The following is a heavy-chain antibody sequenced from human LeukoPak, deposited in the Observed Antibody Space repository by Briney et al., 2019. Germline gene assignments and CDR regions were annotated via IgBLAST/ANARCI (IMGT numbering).Heavy chain of an antibody. CDR3: ARGGATQYYY. D-gene: IGHD2-15*01. CDR2: VSSSGST. V-gene: IGHV4-59*01. Sequence: SETLSLTCTVSGGSMSSYYWSWIRQPPGKGLEWIGYVSSSGSTNYNPSLKSRVTISVDMSKNKFSLKLSSVTAADTAVYFCARGGATQYYYWGQGTLVTVSS. CDR1: GGSMSSYY. J-gene: IGHJ4*02.